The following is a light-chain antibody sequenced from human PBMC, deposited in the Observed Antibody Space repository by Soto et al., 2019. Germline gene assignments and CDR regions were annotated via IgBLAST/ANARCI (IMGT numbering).Light chain of an antibody. V-gene: IGLV2-14*01. CDR1: SSNIGKNS. Sequence: QSVLTQPPSVSAAPGQKVTISCSGSSSNIGKNSVSWYQHHPGKAPKLMIYEVTSRPSGVSDRFSGSKSGMTASLTISGLQPEDEADYFCASYRSANTLVVFGTGTKVTVL. CDR2: EVT. CDR3: ASYRSANTLVV. J-gene: IGLJ1*01.